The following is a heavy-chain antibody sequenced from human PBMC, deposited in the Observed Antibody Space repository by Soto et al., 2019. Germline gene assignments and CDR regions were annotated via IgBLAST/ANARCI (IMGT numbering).Heavy chain of an antibody. D-gene: IGHD6-19*01. V-gene: IGHV5-51*01. CDR1: GYSFTSYW. J-gene: IGHJ6*02. Sequence: GESLKISCKVSGYSFTSYWIGWVRQMPGKGLEWMGIIYPGDSDTRYSPSFQGQVTISADKSISTAYLQWSSLKASDTAMYYCATFSSGWKDYYYGMDVWGQGTTVTVSS. CDR2: IYPGDSDT. CDR3: ATFSSGWKDYYYGMDV.